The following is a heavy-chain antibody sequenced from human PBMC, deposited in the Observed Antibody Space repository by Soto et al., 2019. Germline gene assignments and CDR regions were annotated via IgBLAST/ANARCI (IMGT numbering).Heavy chain of an antibody. D-gene: IGHD1-26*01. CDR1: GGSISSGGYY. V-gene: IGHV4-31*03. CDR2: IYYSGST. Sequence: SETLSLTCTVSGGSISSGGYYWSWIRQHPGKGLEWIGYIYYSGSTYYNPSLKSRVTISVDTSKNQFSLKLSSVTAADTAVYYWARGKDVGATGGVPLWARGTVVPVSS. J-gene: IGHJ4*02. CDR3: ARGKDVGATGGVPL.